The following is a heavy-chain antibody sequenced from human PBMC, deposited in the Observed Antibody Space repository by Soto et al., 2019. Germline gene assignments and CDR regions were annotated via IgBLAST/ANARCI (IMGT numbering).Heavy chain of an antibody. Sequence: GESLKISCEASGYMFPIYHISWVRQMPGKGLEWVGKIDPSDSSTMYRPSSRARITISVDKSINTAYLEWGRLKASDTAMYYCARNDSNGDFAFWGQGTYVTVSS. D-gene: IGHD2-8*01. CDR2: IDPSDSST. CDR1: GYMFPIYH. J-gene: IGHJ4*02. CDR3: ARNDSNGDFAF. V-gene: IGHV5-10-1*01.